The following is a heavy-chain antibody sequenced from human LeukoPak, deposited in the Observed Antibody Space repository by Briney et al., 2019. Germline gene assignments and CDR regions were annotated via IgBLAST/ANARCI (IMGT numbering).Heavy chain of an antibody. CDR2: ISGSGGST. J-gene: IGHJ4*02. V-gene: IGHV3-23*01. Sequence: GGSLRLSCAASGFTFSSYAMSWVRQAPGKGLEWVSAISGSGGSTYYADPVKGRFTISRDNSKNTLYLQMNSLRAEDTAVYYCAKDGSGGSCPDYWGQGTLVTVSS. CDR1: GFTFSSYA. CDR3: AKDGSGGSCPDY. D-gene: IGHD2-15*01.